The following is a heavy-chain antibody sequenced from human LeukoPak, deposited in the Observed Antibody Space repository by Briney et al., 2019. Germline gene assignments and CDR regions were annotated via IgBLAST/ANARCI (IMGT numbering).Heavy chain of an antibody. J-gene: IGHJ6*04. CDR1: GFTFSSNG. CDR2: ISYDGSNE. D-gene: IGHD1-14*01. Sequence: GGSLRLSCAASGFTFSSNGMHWVRQAPGKGLEWVAVISYDGSNEYYADSVKGRFTISRGDSKNTLYLQMNSLRAEDTAVYYCAKDVCSQVRCHRTTFYGMDVWGKGTTVTVSS. CDR3: AKDVCSQVRCHRTTFYGMDV. V-gene: IGHV3-30*18.